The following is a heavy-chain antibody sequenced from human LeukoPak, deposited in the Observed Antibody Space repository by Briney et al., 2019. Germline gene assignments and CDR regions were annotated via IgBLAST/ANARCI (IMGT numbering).Heavy chain of an antibody. CDR1: GFTFSNYW. J-gene: IGHJ3*02. Sequence: GGSLRLSCAAYGFTFSNYWMSWVRQAPGKGLEWVANIKPDGSEKYYVDSVKGRFIISRDNAKNSLYLQMNSLRAEDTAVYYCAREDMWAFDIWGQGTMVTVSS. CDR3: AREDMWAFDI. D-gene: IGHD2-15*01. V-gene: IGHV3-7*01. CDR2: IKPDGSEK.